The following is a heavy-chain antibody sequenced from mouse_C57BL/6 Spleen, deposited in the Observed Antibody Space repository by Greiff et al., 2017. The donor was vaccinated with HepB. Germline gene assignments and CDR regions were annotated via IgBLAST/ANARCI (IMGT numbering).Heavy chain of an antibody. CDR1: GYTFTSYW. CDR3: ARRTMVTGLYYYAMDY. CDR2: IDPSDSYT. V-gene: IGHV1-50*01. J-gene: IGHJ4*01. D-gene: IGHD2-2*01. Sequence: QVQLQQPGAELVKPGASVKLSCKASGYTFTSYWMQWVKQRPGQGLEWIGEIDPSDSYTNYNQKFKGKATLTVDTSSSTAYMQLSSLTSEDSAVYYCARRTMVTGLYYYAMDYWGQGTSVTVSS.